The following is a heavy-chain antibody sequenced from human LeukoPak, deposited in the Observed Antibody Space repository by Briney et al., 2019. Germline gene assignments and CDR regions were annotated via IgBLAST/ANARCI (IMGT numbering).Heavy chain of an antibody. CDR1: GYSFTSYD. D-gene: IGHD6-13*01. J-gene: IGHJ4*02. Sequence: GASVKVSCKASGYSFTSYDINWVRQAAGQGLEWMGWMNPNSGNTGSAQKFQGRVTLTRNTSLSTAYMELSNLRSQHTAVYYCARRVAAGGTCMGYWGQGTLVTVSS. V-gene: IGHV1-8*01. CDR2: MNPNSGNT. CDR3: ARRVAAGGTCMGY.